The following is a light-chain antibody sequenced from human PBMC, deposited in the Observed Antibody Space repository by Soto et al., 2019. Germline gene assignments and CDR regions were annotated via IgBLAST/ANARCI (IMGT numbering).Light chain of an antibody. CDR3: SSYAGSNNYVL. V-gene: IGLV2-8*01. CDR1: RSDVGGYNY. CDR2: EVN. Sequence: QSALTQPPSASGSPGQSVTISCTGTRSDVGGYNYVSWYQQHPGKAPKLMIYEVNKRPSGVPDRFSGSKSGNTASLTVSGLQAVDEAEYDCSSYAGSNNYVLFGGGTQLTVL. J-gene: IGLJ2*01.